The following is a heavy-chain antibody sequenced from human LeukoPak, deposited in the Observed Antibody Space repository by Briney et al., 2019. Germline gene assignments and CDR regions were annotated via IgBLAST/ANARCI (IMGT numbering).Heavy chain of an antibody. J-gene: IGHJ4*02. Sequence: GGSLRLSCAASGFTFSSYSMNWVRQAPGKGLEWVSYISSSSSTIYYADSVKGRFTISRDNAKNSLYLQMNSLRAEDTAVYYCAKDRGGYCSGGSCYSILNYFDYWGQGTLVTVSS. CDR2: ISSSSSTI. CDR3: AKDRGGYCSGGSCYSILNYFDY. CDR1: GFTFSSYS. D-gene: IGHD2-15*01. V-gene: IGHV3-48*01.